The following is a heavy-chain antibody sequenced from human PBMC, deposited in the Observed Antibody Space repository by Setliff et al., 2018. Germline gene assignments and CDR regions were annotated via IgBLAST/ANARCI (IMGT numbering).Heavy chain of an antibody. Sequence: SGGSLRLSCAASGFSFSSYAMGWVRQAPGKGLEWVSLLDNGGGTTYYADSVKGRFTISRDNSKNTLYLQMNSLRGEDTAVYYCARVLRKAVTGTGYFDYWGQGTRVTVSS. CDR2: LDNGGGTT. V-gene: IGHV3-23*01. CDR1: GFSFSSYA. CDR3: ARVLRKAVTGTGYFDY. D-gene: IGHD6-19*01. J-gene: IGHJ4*02.